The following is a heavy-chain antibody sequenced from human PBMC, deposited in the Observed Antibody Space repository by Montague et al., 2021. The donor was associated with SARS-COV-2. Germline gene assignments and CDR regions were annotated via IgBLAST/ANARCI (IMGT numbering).Heavy chain of an antibody. CDR3: ARVAPRYDSITVFGVVIPDWLDP. Sequence: SETLSLTCAVYGGSFSGYYWSWIRQPPGKGLEWIGEINHSGSTXXXPSXXXRVTISVDTSTNQFSLKLSSVTAADTAVYYCARVAPRYDSITVFGVVIPDWLDPGGQGTLVTVSS. V-gene: IGHV4-34*01. D-gene: IGHD3-3*01. J-gene: IGHJ5*02. CDR2: INHSGST. CDR1: GGSFSGYY.